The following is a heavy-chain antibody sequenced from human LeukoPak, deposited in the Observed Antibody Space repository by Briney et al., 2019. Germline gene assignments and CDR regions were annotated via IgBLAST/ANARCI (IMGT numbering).Heavy chain of an antibody. J-gene: IGHJ5*02. CDR3: AREVVTVTTNGFDP. D-gene: IGHD2-21*02. Sequence: SQTLSLTCTDSGDSISSEYYYWNWIRQPPGKGLEWIGQIFYNGNTFYKTSLRGRINMSVDTSKNQFSLKLSSVTAADTAVYYCAREVVTVTTNGFDPWGQGTLVTVSS. V-gene: IGHV4-30-4*01. CDR2: IFYNGNT. CDR1: GDSISSEYYY.